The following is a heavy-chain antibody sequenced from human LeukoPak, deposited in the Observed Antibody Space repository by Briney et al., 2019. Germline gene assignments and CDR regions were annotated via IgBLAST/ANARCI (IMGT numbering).Heavy chain of an antibody. Sequence: VASVKVSCKTSGYTFSNYGISWVRQVPGQGLEWMGWINPNSGGTNYAQKFQGRVTMTRDTSISTAYMELSSLRSDDTAVYYCARVLDFWSGSTHYSYDTMDVWGQGTTVTVSS. CDR1: GYTFSNYG. CDR3: ARVLDFWSGSTHYSYDTMDV. D-gene: IGHD3-3*01. J-gene: IGHJ6*02. V-gene: IGHV1-2*02. CDR2: INPNSGGT.